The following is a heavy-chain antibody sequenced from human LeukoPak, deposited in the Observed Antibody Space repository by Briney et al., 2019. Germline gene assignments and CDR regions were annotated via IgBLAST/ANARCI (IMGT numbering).Heavy chain of an antibody. J-gene: IGHJ6*03. CDR3: ARDYFWSGYYHYYYMDV. CDR1: GYTFTGYY. CDR2: INPNSGGT. D-gene: IGHD3-3*01. V-gene: IGHV1-2*04. Sequence: ASVKVSCKASGYTFTGYYMHWVRQAPGQGLEWMGWINPNSGGTNYAQKFQGWVTMTRDTSISTAYMELSRLRSDDTAVYYCARDYFWSGYYHYYYMDVWGKGTTVTVSS.